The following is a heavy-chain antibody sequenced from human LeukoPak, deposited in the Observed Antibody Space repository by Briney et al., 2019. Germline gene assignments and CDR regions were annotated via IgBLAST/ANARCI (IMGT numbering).Heavy chain of an antibody. CDR3: ATEAMTGWAFDI. Sequence: ASVKDSCKVSGYTLTELSMHWVRQAPGKGLEWMGGFDPEDGETIYAQKFQGRVTMTEDTSTDTAYMELSSLRSEDTAVYYCATEAMTGWAFDIWGQGTMVTVSS. V-gene: IGHV1-24*01. D-gene: IGHD1-14*01. J-gene: IGHJ3*02. CDR2: FDPEDGET. CDR1: GYTLTELS.